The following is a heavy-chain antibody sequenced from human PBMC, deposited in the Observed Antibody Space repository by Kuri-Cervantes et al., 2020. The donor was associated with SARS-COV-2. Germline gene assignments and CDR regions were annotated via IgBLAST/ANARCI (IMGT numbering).Heavy chain of an antibody. CDR1: GFTFSSYA. CDR2: ISYDGSNK. J-gene: IGHJ6*03. CDR3: ARGPNYYYMDV. Sequence: GESLKISCAASGFTFSSYAMHWVRQVPGKGLEWVAVISYDGSNKYYADSVKGRFTISRDNSKNTLYLQMNSLRAEDTAVYYCARGPNYYYMDVWGKGTTVTVSS. V-gene: IGHV3-30-3*01.